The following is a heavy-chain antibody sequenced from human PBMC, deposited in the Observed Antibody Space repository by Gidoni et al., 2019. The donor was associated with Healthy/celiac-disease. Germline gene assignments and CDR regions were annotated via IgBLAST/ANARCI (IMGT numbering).Heavy chain of an antibody. V-gene: IGHV3-30-3*01. CDR3: ARDRVDFWSGYYGYFDY. D-gene: IGHD3-3*01. J-gene: IGHJ4*02. Sequence: QLHLVESGGGVVQPRSSLRLSFAASGFPFISYSMHWVRQAPGKGLEWVAVISYDGSNKYYADSVKGRFTISRDNSKNTMYLQMNSLRAEDTAVYYCARDRVDFWSGYYGYFDYWGQGTLVTVSS. CDR1: GFPFISYS. CDR2: ISYDGSNK.